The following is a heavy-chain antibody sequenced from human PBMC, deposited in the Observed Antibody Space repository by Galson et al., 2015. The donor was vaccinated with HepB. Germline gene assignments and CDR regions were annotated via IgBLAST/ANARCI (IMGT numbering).Heavy chain of an antibody. CDR3: ASRIAVAGTSWFYDSWSWGY. J-gene: IGHJ4*02. CDR1: GYSFTSYW. D-gene: IGHD6-19*01. CDR2: IYPGDSDT. V-gene: IGHV5-51*03. Sequence: QSGAEVKKPGESLKISCKGSGYSFTSYWIGWVRQMPGKGLEWMGIIYPGDSDTRYSPSFQGQVTISADKSISTAYLQWSSLKASDTAMYYCASRIAVAGTSWFYDSWSWGYWGQGTLVTVSS.